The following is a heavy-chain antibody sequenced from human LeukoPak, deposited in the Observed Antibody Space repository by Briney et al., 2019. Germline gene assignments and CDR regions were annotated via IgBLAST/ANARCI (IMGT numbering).Heavy chain of an antibody. CDR3: AKASDSSSGADY. CDR1: GFTFDDYA. Sequence: PGGSLRLSCAASGFTFDDYAMHRVRQAPGKGLEWVSLISWDGGSTYYADSVKGRFTISRDNSKNSLYLQMNSLRAEDTALYYCAKASDSSSGADYWGQRTLVTVSS. J-gene: IGHJ4*02. CDR2: ISWDGGST. D-gene: IGHD6-13*01. V-gene: IGHV3-43D*04.